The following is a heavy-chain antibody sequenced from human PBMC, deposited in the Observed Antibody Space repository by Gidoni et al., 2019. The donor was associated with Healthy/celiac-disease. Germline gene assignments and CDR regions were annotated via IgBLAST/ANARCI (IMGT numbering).Heavy chain of an antibody. CDR3: AKDLRVLRYFDWFRN. J-gene: IGHJ4*02. Sequence: EVQLLESGGGLVQPGGALRLSCAASGFTFSSYAMSWVRQAPVKGLEWVSAISGSGGSTYYADSVKGRFTISRDNSKNTLYLQMNSLRAEDTAVYYCAKDLRVLRYFDWFRNWGQGTLVTVSS. V-gene: IGHV3-23*01. CDR1: GFTFSSYA. D-gene: IGHD3-9*01. CDR2: ISGSGGST.